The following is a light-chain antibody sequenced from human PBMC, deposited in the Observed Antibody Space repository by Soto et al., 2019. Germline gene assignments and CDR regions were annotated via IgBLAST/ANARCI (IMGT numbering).Light chain of an antibody. CDR3: QHYNYWPYT. Sequence: EIVLTQSPGTLSVSPGEGATLSCRASQSVSSSYLAWYQQKPGQAPRLLIYDASNRATGIPARFSGSGSGTDFTLTISSLQSEDFAVYYCQHYNYWPYTFGQGTKVDIK. CDR1: QSVSSSY. V-gene: IGKV3D-15*01. J-gene: IGKJ2*01. CDR2: DAS.